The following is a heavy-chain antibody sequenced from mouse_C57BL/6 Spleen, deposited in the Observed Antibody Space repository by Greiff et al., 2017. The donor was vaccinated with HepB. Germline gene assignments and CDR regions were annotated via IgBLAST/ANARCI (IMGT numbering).Heavy chain of an antibody. V-gene: IGHV1-9*01. J-gene: IGHJ2*01. CDR2: ILPGSGGT. Sequence: VQLQQSGAELMKPGASVKLSCKATGYTFTGYWIEWVKQRPGHGLEWIGEILPGSGGTNYNEKFKGKATFTADTSSNTAYMQLSSLTTEDSAIYYCARRGSITTPYFDYWGQGTTLTVSS. D-gene: IGHD1-1*01. CDR1: GYTFTGYW. CDR3: ARRGSITTPYFDY.